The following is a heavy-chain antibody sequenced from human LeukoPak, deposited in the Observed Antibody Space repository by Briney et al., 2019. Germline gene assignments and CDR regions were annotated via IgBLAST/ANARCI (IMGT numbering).Heavy chain of an antibody. CDR1: GFTFSTYG. J-gene: IGHJ3*02. D-gene: IGHD3-3*01. V-gene: IGHV3-30*02. CDR2: IRYDGSNK. Sequence: PGGSLRLSCTPSGFTFSTYGMLWVRQAPGKGLEWVAFIRYDGSNKFYADSVKGRFTISRDNSKNTLYLQMSSLRPEDTALYYCARVFRPSLTVFIIRGAFDIWGQGTMVTVSS. CDR3: ARVFRPSLTVFIIRGAFDI.